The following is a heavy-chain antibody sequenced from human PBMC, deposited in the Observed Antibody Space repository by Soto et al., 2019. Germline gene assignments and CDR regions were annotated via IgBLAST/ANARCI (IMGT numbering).Heavy chain of an antibody. V-gene: IGHV2-5*02. CDR2: IYWDDDK. CDR1: GFSLSTNGVG. D-gene: IGHD3-10*02. Sequence: QITLKESGPTLVKPTQTLTLTCTFSGFSLSTNGVGVGWIRQPPGKALEWLELIYWDDDKRYSPSLKSRLTITKDTSKNRVVLTMTNMDPVDTATYYCAHSPRITMYDYWGQGTLVTVSS. J-gene: IGHJ4*02. CDR3: AHSPRITMYDY.